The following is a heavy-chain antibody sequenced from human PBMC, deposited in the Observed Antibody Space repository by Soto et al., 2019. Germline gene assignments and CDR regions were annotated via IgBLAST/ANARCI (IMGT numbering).Heavy chain of an antibody. CDR1: GGSISSSSYY. D-gene: IGHD3-10*01. CDR3: SIFSFTMVRGINFDC. Sequence: SETLSLTCTVSGGSISSSSYYWGWIRQPPGKGLEWIGSIYYSGSTYYNPSLKSRVTISVDTSKNQFSLKLSSVTAADTAVYYFSIFSFTMVRGINFDCWGEGLLVTVSS. V-gene: IGHV4-39*01. CDR2: IYYSGST. J-gene: IGHJ4*02.